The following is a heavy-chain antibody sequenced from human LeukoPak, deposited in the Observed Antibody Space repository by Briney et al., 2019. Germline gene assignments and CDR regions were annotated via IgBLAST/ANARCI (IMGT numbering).Heavy chain of an antibody. J-gene: IGHJ4*02. V-gene: IGHV4-59*01. CDR2: IYYSGST. D-gene: IGHD2-15*01. CDR3: ARGGRYCSGGSCLDY. Sequence: SETLSLTCTVSGGSISRYYWSWIRQPPGKGLEWIGYIYYSGSTNYNPSLKSRVTISVDTSKNQFSLKLSSVTAADTAVYYCARGGRYCSGGSCLDYWGQGTLVTVSS. CDR1: GGSISRYY.